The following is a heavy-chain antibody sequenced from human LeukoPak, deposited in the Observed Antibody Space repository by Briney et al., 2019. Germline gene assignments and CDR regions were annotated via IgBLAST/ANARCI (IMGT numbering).Heavy chain of an antibody. D-gene: IGHD3-10*01. CDR3: ANLPIRGSGSYYTDY. Sequence: HPGGSLRLSCAASGFTFSSYGMHWVPQAPGKGLEWVAFIRYDGSDKYYADSVKGRFTISRDNSKNTLYLQMNSLRAEDTAAYYCANLPIRGSGSYYTDYWGQGTLVTVSS. J-gene: IGHJ4*02. CDR2: IRYDGSDK. V-gene: IGHV3-30*02. CDR1: GFTFSSYG.